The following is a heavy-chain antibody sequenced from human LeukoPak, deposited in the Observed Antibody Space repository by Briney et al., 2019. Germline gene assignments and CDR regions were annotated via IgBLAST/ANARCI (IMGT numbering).Heavy chain of an antibody. CDR2: IIPILGIA. CDR3: ATRYCSSTSCPNWFDP. V-gene: IGHV1-69*02. D-gene: IGHD2-2*01. CDR1: GGTFISYT. Sequence: ASVTVSCKASGGTFISYTISWVRQAPGQGLEWMGRIIPILGIANYAQKFQGRVTITADKSTSTAYMELSSLRSEDTAVYYCATRYCSSTSCPNWFDPWGQGTLVTVSS. J-gene: IGHJ5*02.